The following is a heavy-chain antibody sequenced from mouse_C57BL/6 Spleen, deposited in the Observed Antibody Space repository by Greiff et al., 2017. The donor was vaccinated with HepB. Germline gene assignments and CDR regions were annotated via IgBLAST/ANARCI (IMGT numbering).Heavy chain of an antibody. CDR3: AREYDYDGVNWYFDV. Sequence: EVKLMESGGGLVKPGGSLKLSCAASGFTFSSYAMSWVRQTPEKRLEWVATISDGGSYTYYPDNVKGRFTISRDNAKNNLYLQMSHLKSEDTAMYYCAREYDYDGVNWYFDVWGTGTTVTVSS. CDR2: ISDGGSYT. CDR1: GFTFSSYA. D-gene: IGHD2-4*01. V-gene: IGHV5-4*01. J-gene: IGHJ1*03.